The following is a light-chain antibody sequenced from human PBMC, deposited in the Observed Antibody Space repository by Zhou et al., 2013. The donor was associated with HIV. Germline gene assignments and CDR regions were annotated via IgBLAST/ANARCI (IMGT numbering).Light chain of an antibody. CDR3: QQYGSSPGLT. Sequence: EIVLTQSPATLSLSPGERATLSCRASQSVSSYLAWYQQKPGQAPRLLIYDASNRATGIPARFSGSGSGTDFTLTISRLEPEDFAVYYCQQYGSSPGLTFGGGT. CDR1: QSVSSY. J-gene: IGKJ4*01. CDR2: DAS. V-gene: IGKV3-11*01.